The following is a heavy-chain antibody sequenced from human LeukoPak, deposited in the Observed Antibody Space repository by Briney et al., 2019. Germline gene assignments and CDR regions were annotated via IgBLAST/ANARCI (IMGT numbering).Heavy chain of an antibody. D-gene: IGHD3-10*01. J-gene: IGHJ3*02. CDR2: INHSGST. CDR1: GGSFSGYY. Sequence: SETLSLTCAVYGGSFSGYYWSWIRQPPGKGLEWIGEINHSGSTNYNPSLKSRVTISVDTSKNPFSLKLSSVTAADTAVYCCARVGYGSGSYYKNAFDIWGQGTMVTVSS. CDR3: ARVGYGSGSYYKNAFDI. V-gene: IGHV4-34*01.